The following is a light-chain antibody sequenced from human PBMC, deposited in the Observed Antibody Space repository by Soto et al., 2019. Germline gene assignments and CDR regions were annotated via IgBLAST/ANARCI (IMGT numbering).Light chain of an antibody. CDR2: DVS. CDR1: NIEIGRYNF. Sequence: QSALTQPASVSGSAGHSITSSCTGTNIEIGRYNFVSWYQQRPGQAPQLLIFDVSNRPSGISDRFSGSKSGTTASLTISGLQAEDEADYYCNSYTSTSPPYVFGTGTKLTVL. J-gene: IGLJ1*01. CDR3: NSYTSTSPPYV. V-gene: IGLV2-14*01.